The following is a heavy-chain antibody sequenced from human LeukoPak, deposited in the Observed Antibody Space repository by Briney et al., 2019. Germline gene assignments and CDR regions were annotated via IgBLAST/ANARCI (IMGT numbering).Heavy chain of an antibody. J-gene: IGHJ3*02. CDR3: ARHSRSGYGDYESAFDI. Sequence: PSETLSLTCIVSGGSISSSGYYWDWIRQPPGKGLEWIGNFYYTGSTYYNPSLRSRITISVDTSKNQFSLKLRSVTAADTAVYYCARHSRSGYGDYESAFDIWGQGTMVTVSS. D-gene: IGHD5-12*01. CDR2: FYYTGST. V-gene: IGHV4-39*01. CDR1: GGSISSSGYY.